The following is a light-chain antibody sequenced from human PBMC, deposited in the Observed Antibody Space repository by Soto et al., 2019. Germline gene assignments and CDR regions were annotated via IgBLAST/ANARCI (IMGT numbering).Light chain of an antibody. Sequence: DIQMTQSPSSLSASVGDRLTITCRASQDIGKSLAWYQQRPGKVPKPLIYAASTLHSGVPSRFSGGGSGTHFTLTISNLQPEDGATYYWQIYVTAPETFGQGTKVEIK. V-gene: IGKV1-27*01. CDR3: QIYVTAPET. J-gene: IGKJ1*01. CDR1: QDIGKS. CDR2: AAS.